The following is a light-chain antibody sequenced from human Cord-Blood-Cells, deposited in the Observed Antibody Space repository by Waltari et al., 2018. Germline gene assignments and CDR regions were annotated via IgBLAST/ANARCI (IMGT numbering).Light chain of an antibody. CDR2: AAS. V-gene: IGKV1-39*01. J-gene: IGKJ2*01. Sequence: DIQMTQSPSSLSASVGDRVTITCRASNSISSYLNWYQQKPGKAPKLLIYAASSLQSGVPSRFSGSGSGTDFTLTISSLQPEDFATYYCQQSYSTPRTFGQGTKLEIK. CDR1: NSISSY. CDR3: QQSYSTPRT.